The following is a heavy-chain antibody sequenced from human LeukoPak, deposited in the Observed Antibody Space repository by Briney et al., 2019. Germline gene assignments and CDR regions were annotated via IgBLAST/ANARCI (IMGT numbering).Heavy chain of an antibody. CDR1: GFNLNTYG. V-gene: IGHV3-33*01. J-gene: IGHJ5*02. CDR2: IWLDGSDE. Sequence: PGGSLRLSCAAPGFNLNTYGMHCVRQTPGKGLEWVAVIWLDGSDEYYADSVKGRFTISRDNSKSLVYLQMDSLRDEDTAVYYCAGEVVRDVSGVDYTWLDPWGQGTLVFVS. CDR3: AGEVVRDVSGVDYTWLDP. D-gene: IGHD2-8*01.